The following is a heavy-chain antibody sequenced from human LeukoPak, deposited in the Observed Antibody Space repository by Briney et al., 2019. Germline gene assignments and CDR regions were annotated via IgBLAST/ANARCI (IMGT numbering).Heavy chain of an antibody. CDR1: GDSVSGNSAT. CDR2: TYYRSKWVN. CDR3: ARGRDTALGT. V-gene: IGHV6-1*01. J-gene: IGHJ4*02. D-gene: IGHD5-18*01. Sequence: SQTLSLTCAISGDSVSGNSATWNWIRQSPSRGLKWLGRTYYRSKWVNDYAVSVKSRVTINTDTSKNQVSLQLNSVTPEDTAVYYCARGRDTALGTWGQGTLVTVSS.